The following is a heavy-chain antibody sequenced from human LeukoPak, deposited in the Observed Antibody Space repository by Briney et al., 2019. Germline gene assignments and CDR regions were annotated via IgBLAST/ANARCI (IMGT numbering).Heavy chain of an antibody. V-gene: IGHV1-8*01. Sequence: ASVKVSCKASGYTFTSYDINWVRQATGQGLEWMGWMNPDTGNTGYAQKFQGRVTMTRDMSTSTVYMELSSLRSEDTAVYYCARVEYYGSGTNSPFDYWGQGTLVTVSS. CDR3: ARVEYYGSGTNSPFDY. J-gene: IGHJ4*02. CDR1: GYTFTSYD. D-gene: IGHD3-10*01. CDR2: MNPDTGNT.